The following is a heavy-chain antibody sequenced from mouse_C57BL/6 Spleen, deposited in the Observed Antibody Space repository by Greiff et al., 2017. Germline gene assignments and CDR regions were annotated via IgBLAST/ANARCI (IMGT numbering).Heavy chain of an antibody. CDR1: GFTFSDYY. V-gene: IGHV5-16*01. Sequence: EVMLVESEGGLVQPGSSMKLSCTASGFTFSDYYMAWVRQVPEKGLEWVANINYDGSSTYYLDSLRSRFIISRDNAKNILYLQMSSLKSEDTATYYCARDNYGNYFDYWGQGTTLTVSS. CDR3: ARDNYGNYFDY. D-gene: IGHD2-1*01. J-gene: IGHJ2*01. CDR2: INYDGSST.